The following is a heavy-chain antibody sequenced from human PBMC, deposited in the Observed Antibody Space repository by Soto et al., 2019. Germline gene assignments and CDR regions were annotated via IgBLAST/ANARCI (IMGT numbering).Heavy chain of an antibody. CDR2: IDPSDSQT. CDR1: GYSFAGYW. D-gene: IGHD3-22*01. V-gene: IGHV5-10-1*01. Sequence: LKISCKGSGYSFAGYWTTWVRQKPGKGLEWMGRIDPSDSQTYYSPSFRGHVTISVTKSITTVFLQWSSLRASDTAMYYCARQIYDSDTGPNFQYYFDSWGQGAPVTVSS. J-gene: IGHJ4*02. CDR3: ARQIYDSDTGPNFQYYFDS.